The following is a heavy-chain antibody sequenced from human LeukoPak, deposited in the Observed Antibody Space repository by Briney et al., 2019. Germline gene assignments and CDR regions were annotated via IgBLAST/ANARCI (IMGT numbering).Heavy chain of an antibody. Sequence: SETLSLTCTVSGGSISSSSYYWGWIRQPPGRGLEWIGSFYSSGSAYYNPSLKSRVTISVDASNNQFSLKLSSVTAADTAVYYCARRLRSGNYGGEGYWGQGTLVTVSS. CDR1: GGSISSSSYY. CDR2: FYSSGSA. D-gene: IGHD1-26*01. V-gene: IGHV4-39*01. CDR3: ARRLRSGNYGGEGY. J-gene: IGHJ4*02.